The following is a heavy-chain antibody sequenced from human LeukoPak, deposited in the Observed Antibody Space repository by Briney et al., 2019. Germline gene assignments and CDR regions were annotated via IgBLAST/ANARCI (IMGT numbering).Heavy chain of an antibody. CDR3: ARARGYCSGGSCQVVWFDP. D-gene: IGHD2-15*01. Sequence: SETLSLTCTVSGGSISSGGYYWSWIRQHPGKGLEWIGCAHYSGSTYYNPSLRSRVTISVDTSKNQFSLKLSSVTAADTAVYYCARARGYCSGGSCQVVWFDPWGQGTLVTVSS. CDR2: AHYSGST. CDR1: GGSISSGGYY. J-gene: IGHJ5*02. V-gene: IGHV4-31*03.